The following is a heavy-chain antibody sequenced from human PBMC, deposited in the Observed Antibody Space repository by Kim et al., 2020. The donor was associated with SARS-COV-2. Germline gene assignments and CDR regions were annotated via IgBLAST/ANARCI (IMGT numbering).Heavy chain of an antibody. CDR1: GGSISSSSYY. V-gene: IGHV4-39*01. CDR2: IYYSGST. D-gene: IGHD1-7*01. CDR3: ARQLGVPITGTLGWFDP. J-gene: IGHJ5*02. Sequence: SETLSLTCTVSGGSISSSSYYWGWIRQPPGKGLEWIGSIYYSGSTYYNPSLKSRVTISVDTSKNQFSLKLSSVTAADTAVYYCARQLGVPITGTLGWFDPWGQGTLVTVSS.